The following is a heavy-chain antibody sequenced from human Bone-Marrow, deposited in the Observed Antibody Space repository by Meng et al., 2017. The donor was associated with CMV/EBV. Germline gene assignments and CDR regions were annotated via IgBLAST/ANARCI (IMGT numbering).Heavy chain of an antibody. CDR3: ARDVDS. V-gene: IGHV6-1*01. CDR1: GDSVSRENVA. Sequence: QVPLQQAGPGLVKPAQTLSLTCAISGDSVSRENVAWIWIRQSPSRGLEWLARTYYRSKWYNDYAPSVKSRITVNTDTSKNQFSLQLNSVTPEDTAVYFCARDVDSWGQGTLVTVSS. J-gene: IGHJ4*02. CDR2: TYYRSKWYN.